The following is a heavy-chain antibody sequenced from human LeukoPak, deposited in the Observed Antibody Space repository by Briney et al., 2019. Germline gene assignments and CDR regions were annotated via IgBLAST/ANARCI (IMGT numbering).Heavy chain of an antibody. CDR3: AGSPRYYYYYGMDV. CDR1: GYTFTSYG. J-gene: IGHJ6*02. V-gene: IGHV1-18*01. D-gene: IGHD3-10*01. Sequence: ASVKVSCKASGYTFTSYGISWVRRAPGQGLEWMGWISAYNGNTNYAQKLQGRVTMTTDTSTSTAYMELRSLRSDDTAVYYCAGSPRYYYYYGMDVWGQGTTVTVSS. CDR2: ISAYNGNT.